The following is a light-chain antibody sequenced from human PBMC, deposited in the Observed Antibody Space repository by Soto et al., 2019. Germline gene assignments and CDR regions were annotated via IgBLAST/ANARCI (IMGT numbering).Light chain of an antibody. CDR2: GAS. CDR3: QQSYSAPPWT. Sequence: DIQMTQSPASLSASVGDRVTITCRASQSISSYLNWYQQKPGKGPNLLIYGASSLQSGVPSRFSGSGSGTDFTLTISSLQPEYFATYYCQQSYSAPPWTFGQGTRVDIK. CDR1: QSISSY. J-gene: IGKJ1*01. V-gene: IGKV1-39*01.